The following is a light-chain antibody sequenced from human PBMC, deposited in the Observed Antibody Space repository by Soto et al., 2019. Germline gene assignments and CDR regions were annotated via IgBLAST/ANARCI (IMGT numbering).Light chain of an antibody. V-gene: IGKV4-1*01. CDR1: QSVLYSSNNKNY. Sequence: DIVMTQSPDSLAVSLGERATINCKSSQSVLYSSNNKNYLAWYQPKPGQPPKLLIYWASTRQSGVPDRFSGSGSGTDFTLTISSLQAEDVAVYYCQQYYGSTWTFGQGTKVEIK. CDR3: QQYYGSTWT. CDR2: WAS. J-gene: IGKJ1*01.